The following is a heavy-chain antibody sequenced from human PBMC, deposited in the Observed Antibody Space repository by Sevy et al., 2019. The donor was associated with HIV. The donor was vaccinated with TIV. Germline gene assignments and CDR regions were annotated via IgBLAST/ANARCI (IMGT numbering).Heavy chain of an antibody. V-gene: IGHV4-34*01. CDR3: ARSPPVVVVPGAPSWFDP. J-gene: IGHJ5*02. D-gene: IGHD2-2*01. Sequence: SETLSLTCAVHDGSFSGYYWNWIRQLPAKGLEWIGEFNESGITYYNPSLKSRVTISVDTSKKQFSLKLNSVTAVDSAVYFCARSPPVVVVPGAPSWFDPWGQGTLVTVSS. CDR2: FNESGIT. CDR1: DGSFSGYY.